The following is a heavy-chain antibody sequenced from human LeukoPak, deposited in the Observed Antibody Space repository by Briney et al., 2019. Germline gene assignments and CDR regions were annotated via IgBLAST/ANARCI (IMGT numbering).Heavy chain of an antibody. CDR2: IYYSGST. J-gene: IGHJ4*02. Sequence: SETLSLTCTVSGGSISSSGYYWGWIRQPPGKGLEWIGSIYYSGSTYYNPSLKSRVTISVDTSKNQFSLKLSSVTAADTAVYYCARAFTMVRGVITPYYFDYWGQGTLVTVSS. CDR1: GGSISSSGYY. V-gene: IGHV4-39*07. D-gene: IGHD3-10*01. CDR3: ARAFTMVRGVITPYYFDY.